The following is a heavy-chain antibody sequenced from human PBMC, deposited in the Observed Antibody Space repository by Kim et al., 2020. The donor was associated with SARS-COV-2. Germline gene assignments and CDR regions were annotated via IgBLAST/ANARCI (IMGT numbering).Heavy chain of an antibody. V-gene: IGHV3-33*07. CDR3: VRDGPDGKPSDY. Sequence: GGSLRLSCAASGFTFSSFGMYWVRQAPGKGLESVAVIWFDGINKNYADSVKGRFTISRDNSMNTLYLQMNSLRPEDTAIYYCVRDGPDGKPSDYWGQGTLVTVSS. J-gene: IGHJ4*02. CDR1: GFTFSSFG. CDR2: IWFDGINK. D-gene: IGHD2-2*01.